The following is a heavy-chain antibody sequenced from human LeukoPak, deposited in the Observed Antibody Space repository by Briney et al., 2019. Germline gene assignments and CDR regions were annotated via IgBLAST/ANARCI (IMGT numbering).Heavy chain of an antibody. Sequence: PGVSLRLSCAASGFTFSSYSMNWVRQAPGKGLEWVSSMSSSYIYYADSVKGRFTISRDNAKNSLYLQMNSLRAEDTAVYYCARDFPPTDSSGYWTPRDAFDIWGQGTMVTVSS. D-gene: IGHD3-22*01. CDR2: MSSSYI. V-gene: IGHV3-21*01. J-gene: IGHJ3*02. CDR3: ARDFPPTDSSGYWTPRDAFDI. CDR1: GFTFSSYS.